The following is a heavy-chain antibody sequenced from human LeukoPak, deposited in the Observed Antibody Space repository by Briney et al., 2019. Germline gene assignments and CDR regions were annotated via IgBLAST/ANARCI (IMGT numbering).Heavy chain of an antibody. CDR2: ISDPHSGSQT. D-gene: IGHD2-15*01. J-gene: IGHJ4*02. Sequence: GGSLRLSCAASGFTFSSYTMNWVRQALGQGLEWVSTISDPHSGSQTHYADSVKGRFTISRDDSQNTVYLQMDSLRAEDTAVYYCTTRLRHHFDYWGQGTQVTVSS. V-gene: IGHV3-23*01. CDR3: TTRLRHHFDY. CDR1: GFTFSSYT.